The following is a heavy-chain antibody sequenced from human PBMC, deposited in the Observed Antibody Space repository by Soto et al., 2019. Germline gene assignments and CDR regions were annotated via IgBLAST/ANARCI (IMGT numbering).Heavy chain of an antibody. CDR2: IIPIFGTA. J-gene: IGHJ6*02. D-gene: IGHD3-22*01. CDR1: GGTFSSYA. V-gene: IGHV1-69*01. CDR3: ARDRGGHYYDSSGYYLYYYGMDV. Sequence: QVQLVQSGAEVKKPGSSVKVSCKASGGTFSSYAISWVRQAPGQGLEWMGGIIPIFGTANYAQKFQGRVTITEDESTSTAYMELSSLRSEDTAVYYCARDRGGHYYDSSGYYLYYYGMDVWGQGTTVTVSS.